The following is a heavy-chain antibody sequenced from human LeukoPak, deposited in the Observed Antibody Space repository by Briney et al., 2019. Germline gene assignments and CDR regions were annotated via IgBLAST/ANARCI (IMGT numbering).Heavy chain of an antibody. CDR3: AWSGYIAAAPLDY. CDR1: GGSISSGGYY. J-gene: IGHJ4*02. CDR2: IYHSGST. V-gene: IGHV4-30-2*01. D-gene: IGHD6-13*01. Sequence: SETLSLTCTVSGGSISSGGYYWSWIRQPPEKGLEWIGYIYHSGSTYYNPSLKSRVTISVDRSKNQFSLKLSSVTAADTAVYYCAWSGYIAAAPLDYWGQGTLVTVSS.